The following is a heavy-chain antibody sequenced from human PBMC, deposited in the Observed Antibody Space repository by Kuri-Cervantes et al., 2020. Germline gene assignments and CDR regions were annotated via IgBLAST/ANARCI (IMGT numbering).Heavy chain of an antibody. CDR3: AKDHSGWDETPDY. CDR2: IYYSGST. J-gene: IGHJ4*02. CDR1: GGSISSSSYY. D-gene: IGHD6-19*01. V-gene: IGHV4-39*02. Sequence: GSLRLSCTVSGGSISSSSYYWGWIRQPPGKGLEWIGSIYYSGSTYYNPSLKSRVTISVDTSKNQFSLKLSSVTAADTAVYYCAKDHSGWDETPDYWDQGTLVTVSS.